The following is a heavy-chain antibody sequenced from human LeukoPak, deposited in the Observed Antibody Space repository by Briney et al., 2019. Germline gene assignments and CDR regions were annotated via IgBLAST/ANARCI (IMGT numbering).Heavy chain of an antibody. CDR1: GFTFSDYY. Sequence: GGSLRLSCAASGFTFSDYYMSWIRQAPGKGLEWVSYISSSGSTIYYADSVKGRFTISRDNAKNSLYLQMNSLRAEDRAVYYCARATLRSGSLLPFDYWGQGTLVTVSS. D-gene: IGHD1-26*01. CDR3: ARATLRSGSLLPFDY. CDR2: ISSSGSTI. J-gene: IGHJ4*02. V-gene: IGHV3-11*01.